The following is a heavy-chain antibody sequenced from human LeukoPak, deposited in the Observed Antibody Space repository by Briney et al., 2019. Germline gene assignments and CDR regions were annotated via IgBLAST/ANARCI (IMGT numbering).Heavy chain of an antibody. CDR2: IYADGST. Sequence: GGSLRLSCAASGFTVSNNFMGWVRQAPGKGLEWVSGIYADGSTYYADSVKGRFTLSRHNSENTLSLEMNSLRPEDTALYYCARESSVSGWFIYWGQGTLVTVSS. J-gene: IGHJ4*02. V-gene: IGHV3-53*04. CDR3: ARESSVSGWFIY. D-gene: IGHD6-19*01. CDR1: GFTVSNNF.